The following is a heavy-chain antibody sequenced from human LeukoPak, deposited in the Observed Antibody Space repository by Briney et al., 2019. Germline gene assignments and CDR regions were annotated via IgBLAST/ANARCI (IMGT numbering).Heavy chain of an antibody. CDR2: ISAYNGNT. CDR3: ARDMEMFAYYYGSSGYPFDY. D-gene: IGHD3-22*01. V-gene: IGHV1-18*01. CDR1: GYTFTSYG. Sequence: ASVKVSCTASGYTFTSYGISWVRQAPGQGLEWMGWISAYNGNTNYAQKLQGRVTMTTDTSTSTAYMELRSLRSDDTAVYYCARDMEMFAYYYGSSGYPFDYWGQGTLVTVSS. J-gene: IGHJ4*02.